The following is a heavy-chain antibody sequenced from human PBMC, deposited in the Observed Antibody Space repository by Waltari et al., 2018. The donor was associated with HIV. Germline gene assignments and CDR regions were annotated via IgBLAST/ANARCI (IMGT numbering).Heavy chain of an antibody. J-gene: IGHJ5*02. CDR1: GFRLATYG. CDR2: ISFDAKTT. Sequence: QMQLVQSGGGVVQPGRSLRLSCAASGFRLATYGMHWVRQAPGKGGEWLAVISFDAKTTYYADSVGGRFIISRDNSMNRVYLQMNSLRVEDSAVYYCAKGATAAAVEDLWGQGALVTVSS. V-gene: IGHV3-30*18. D-gene: IGHD6-25*01. CDR3: AKGATAAAVEDL.